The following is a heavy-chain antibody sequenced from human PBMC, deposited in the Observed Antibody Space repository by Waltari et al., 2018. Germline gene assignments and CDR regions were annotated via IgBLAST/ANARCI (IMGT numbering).Heavy chain of an antibody. D-gene: IGHD6-13*01. Sequence: EVQLVESGGGLVKPGGSLRLSCAASGFTFSNAWMSWVRQAPGKGLEWVGRIKSKTDGGTTDYAAPVKGRFTISRDDSKNTLYLQMNSLKTEDTAVYYCTTDGGGDSSSWSIDYWGQGTLVTVSS. CDR1: GFTFSNAW. CDR3: TTDGGGDSSSWSIDY. V-gene: IGHV3-15*01. J-gene: IGHJ4*02. CDR2: IKSKTDGGTT.